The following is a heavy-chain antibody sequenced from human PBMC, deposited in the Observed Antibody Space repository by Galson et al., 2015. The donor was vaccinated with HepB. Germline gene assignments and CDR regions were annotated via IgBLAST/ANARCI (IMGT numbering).Heavy chain of an antibody. D-gene: IGHD3-16*02. CDR1: GGSTSSSSYY. V-gene: IGHV4-39*01. CDR2: VYYSGVT. J-gene: IGHJ6*02. Sequence: TLSLTCTVSGGSTSSSSYYWNWIRQSPGKGLEWIGSVYYSGVTYYNPSLKSRVTISVDKSKNQFSLRVSSVTAADTAMYYCARALGGSYFYGMDVWGQGTTVAVSS. CDR3: ARALGGSYFYGMDV.